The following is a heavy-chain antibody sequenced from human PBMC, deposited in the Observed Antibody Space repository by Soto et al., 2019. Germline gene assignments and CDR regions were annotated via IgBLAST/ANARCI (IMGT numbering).Heavy chain of an antibody. CDR3: ARAQKYSSSSYGMDV. V-gene: IGHV3-7*03. CDR2: IKQDGSEK. D-gene: IGHD6-6*01. CDR1: GFTFSSYW. J-gene: IGHJ6*02. Sequence: GGSLRLSCAASGFTFSSYWMSWVRQAPGKGLEWVANIKQDGSEKYYVDSVKGRFTISRDNAKNSLYLQMNSLRAEDTVVYYCARAQKYSSSSYGMDVWGQGTTVTVSS.